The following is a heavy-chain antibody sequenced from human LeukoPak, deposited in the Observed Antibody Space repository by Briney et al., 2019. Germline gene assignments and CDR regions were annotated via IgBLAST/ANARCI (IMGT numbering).Heavy chain of an antibody. CDR1: GYTFTSYG. CDR3: ARPRGITMVRGVMGFDP. J-gene: IGHJ5*02. CDR2: ISGYNGNT. D-gene: IGHD3-10*01. Sequence: ASVKVSCKASGYTFTSYGISWVRQAPGQGLEWMGWISGYNGNTNYAQKFQGRVTMTRDTSISTAYMELSRLRSDDTAVYYCARPRGITMVRGVMGFDPWGQGTLVTASS. V-gene: IGHV1-18*01.